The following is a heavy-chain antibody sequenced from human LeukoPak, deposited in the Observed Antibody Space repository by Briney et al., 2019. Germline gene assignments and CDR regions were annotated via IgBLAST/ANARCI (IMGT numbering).Heavy chain of an antibody. CDR1: GGSISSSSYY. V-gene: IGHV4-39*01. J-gene: IGHJ4*02. CDR2: IYYSGSA. D-gene: IGHD4-23*01. CDR3: AREANSRPKFGGYFDY. Sequence: SETLSLTCTVSGGSISSSSYYWGWIRQPPGKGLEWIGIIYYSGSAYYNPSLRSRVTISVDTSKNQFSLKLSSVTAADAAVYYCAREANSRPKFGGYFDYWGQGTLVTVSS.